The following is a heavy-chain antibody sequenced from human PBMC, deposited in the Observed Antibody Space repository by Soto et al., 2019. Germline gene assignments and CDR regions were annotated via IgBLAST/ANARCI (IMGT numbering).Heavy chain of an antibody. D-gene: IGHD3-3*01. CDR2: IYSSGST. CDR1: GGTISGYY. V-gene: IGHV4-4*07. CDR3: ARGKRFSDWFDP. J-gene: IGHJ5*02. Sequence: SETLSLTCTVTGGTISGYYWTWIRQSAGGGLEWIGRIYSSGSTNYNPSLKSRVTISLDTSMNHFSLRLSSVTAADTAVYYCARGKRFSDWFDPWGQGTLVTVSS.